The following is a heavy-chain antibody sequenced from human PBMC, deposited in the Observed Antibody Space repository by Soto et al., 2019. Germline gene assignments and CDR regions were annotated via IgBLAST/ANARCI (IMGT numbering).Heavy chain of an antibody. V-gene: IGHV3-48*03. Sequence: GGSLRLSCAASGFTFSSYEMNWVRQAPGKGLEWVSYISSSGSTIYYADSVKGRFTISRDNAKNSLYLQMNSLRAEDTAVYYCASQVYSSSSPDYWGQGTLVTVSS. CDR3: ASQVYSSSSPDY. D-gene: IGHD6-6*01. CDR2: ISSSGSTI. CDR1: GFTFSSYE. J-gene: IGHJ4*02.